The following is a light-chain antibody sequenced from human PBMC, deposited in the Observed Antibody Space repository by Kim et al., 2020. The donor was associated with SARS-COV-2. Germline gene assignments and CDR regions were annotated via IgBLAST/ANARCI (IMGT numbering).Light chain of an antibody. Sequence: DVQMTQSPSTLSASVGDRVTIACRASQNINSWLAWYQQKPGKAPKLLIYKASTLESGVPSRFSGSGSGTEFTLTISSLQPDDFATYNGYPWTFGQGTKVDIK. CDR1: QNINSW. CDR3: YPWT. CDR2: KAS. J-gene: IGKJ1*01. V-gene: IGKV1-5*03.